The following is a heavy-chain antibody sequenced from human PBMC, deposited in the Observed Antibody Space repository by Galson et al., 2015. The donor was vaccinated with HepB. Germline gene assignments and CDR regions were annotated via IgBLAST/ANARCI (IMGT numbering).Heavy chain of an antibody. CDR2: ISSSSSYI. Sequence: SLRLSCAASGFTFSSYSMNWVRQAPGKGLEWVSSISSSSSYIYYADSVKGRFTISRDNAKNSLYLQMNSLRAEDTAVYYCARGFSWFRELLDYYYYYYMDVWGKGTTVTVSS. CDR3: ARGFSWFRELLDYYYYYYMDV. CDR1: GFTFSSYS. D-gene: IGHD3-10*01. J-gene: IGHJ6*03. V-gene: IGHV3-21*01.